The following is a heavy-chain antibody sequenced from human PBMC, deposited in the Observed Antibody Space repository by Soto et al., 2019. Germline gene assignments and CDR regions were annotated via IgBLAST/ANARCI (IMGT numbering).Heavy chain of an antibody. Sequence: SETLSLTCTVSGGSLTSYYWSWIRQPPGKGLEWIGFVYYTGIARYNPSLKSRVTISVDTSKNQFSLKLSSVTAADTAVYYCARHLTYCSAGSCYSDFPYYGMDVWGQGTTVTVSS. CDR1: GGSLTSYY. V-gene: IGHV4-59*08. J-gene: IGHJ6*02. CDR3: ARHLTYCSAGSCYSDFPYYGMDV. D-gene: IGHD2-15*01. CDR2: VYYTGIA.